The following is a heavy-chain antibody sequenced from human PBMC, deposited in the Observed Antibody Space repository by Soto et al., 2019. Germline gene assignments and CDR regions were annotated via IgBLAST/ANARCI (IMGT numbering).Heavy chain of an antibody. D-gene: IGHD2-21*02. Sequence: QVQLQESGSGLVKPSQTLSLTCAVSGGSISSGAYSWSWIWQPPGKGLEWIGYVYNSGNSYYNPSLKSRVTISVDRSKNHCSLKLNSVTAADTAVYYCARKLGDFEDRSYWYFDLWGRGTLVTVSS. CDR3: ARKLGDFEDRSYWYFDL. V-gene: IGHV4-30-2*01. CDR2: VYNSGNS. CDR1: GGSISSGAYS. J-gene: IGHJ2*01.